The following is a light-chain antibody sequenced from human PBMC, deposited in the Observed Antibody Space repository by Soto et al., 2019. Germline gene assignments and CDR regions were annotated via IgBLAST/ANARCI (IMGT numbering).Light chain of an antibody. CDR2: WAS. CDR1: QSDLKSSNNKNY. J-gene: IGKJ1*01. CDR3: QQYYSTPWT. V-gene: IGKV4-1*01. Sequence: DIVMTQSPDSLAVSLGERATINCKSSQSDLKSSNNKNYLAWYPQKPGQPPKLLIYWASTRESGVPDRFSGSGSGTEFTLTTSSLQAEDVAVYYCQQYYSTPWTFGQGTKVEIK.